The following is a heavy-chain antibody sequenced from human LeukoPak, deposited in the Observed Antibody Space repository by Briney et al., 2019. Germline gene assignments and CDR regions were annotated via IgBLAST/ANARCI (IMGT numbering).Heavy chain of an antibody. J-gene: IGHJ4*02. CDR3: ARGPLWFGESRYYFDN. CDR2: MNPNSCNT. Sequence: GASVKVSCKASGYTFTNYDIIWVQQAAGQGLAWMEWMNPNSCNTGYAHKFQGRVTMARNTSINTAYMELRSLRSEAAAVYYCARGPLWFGESRYYFDNWGQGTLVTVSS. CDR1: GYTFTNYD. D-gene: IGHD3-10*01. V-gene: IGHV1-8*01.